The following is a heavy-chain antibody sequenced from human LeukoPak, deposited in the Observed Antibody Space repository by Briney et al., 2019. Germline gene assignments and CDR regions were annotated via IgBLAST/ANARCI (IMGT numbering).Heavy chain of an antibody. V-gene: IGHV3-33*06. J-gene: IGHJ6*03. CDR1: GFTFSSYG. Sequence: GGSLRLSCAASGFTFSSYGMHWVRQAPGKGLEWVAVIWYDGSNKYYADSVKGRFTISRDNSKNTLYPQMNSLRAEDTAVYYCAKENYGDYVAHYYYYYMDVWGKGTTVTVSS. CDR2: IWYDGSNK. CDR3: AKENYGDYVAHYYYYYMDV. D-gene: IGHD4-17*01.